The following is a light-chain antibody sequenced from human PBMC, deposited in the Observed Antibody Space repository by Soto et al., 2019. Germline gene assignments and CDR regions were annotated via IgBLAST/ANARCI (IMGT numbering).Light chain of an antibody. CDR2: GAS. Sequence: EIVMTQSPATLSVSPGERATLSCRASQSVSSNLAWYQQKPGQAPRLLIYGASTRATGIPARFSGSGSGTEFTLTISSLQSEDFAVYYCQQYNNPLLTFGGGTKVEIK. J-gene: IGKJ4*01. V-gene: IGKV3-15*01. CDR1: QSVSSN. CDR3: QQYNNPLLT.